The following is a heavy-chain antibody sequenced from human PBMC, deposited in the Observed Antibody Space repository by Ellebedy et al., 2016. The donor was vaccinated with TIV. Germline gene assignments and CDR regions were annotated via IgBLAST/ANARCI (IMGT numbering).Heavy chain of an antibody. D-gene: IGHD6-19*01. V-gene: IGHV3-64D*06. Sequence: PGGSLRLSCAASGFTFSSYAMHLVRQAPGKGLEYVSAISSNGGSTYYADSVKGRFTISRDNSKNTLYLQMSSLRAEDTAVDYCVKSGRSGLYYFDYWGQGTLVTVSS. CDR3: VKSGRSGLYYFDY. CDR2: ISSNGGST. CDR1: GFTFSSYA. J-gene: IGHJ4*02.